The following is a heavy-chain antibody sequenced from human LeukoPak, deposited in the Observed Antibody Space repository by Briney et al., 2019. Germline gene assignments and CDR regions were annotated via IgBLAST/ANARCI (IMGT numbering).Heavy chain of an antibody. CDR2: ISSSSSYI. CDR3: ARDRGTYEGLVDY. CDR1: GFTFSSYS. J-gene: IGHJ4*02. V-gene: IGHV3-21*01. Sequence: PGGSLRLSCAASGFTFSSYSMNWVRQAPGKGLEWVSSISSSSSYIYYADSVKGRFTISRDNAKNSLYLQMNSLRAEDTAVYYCARDRGTYEGLVDYWGQGTLVTVSS. D-gene: IGHD3-3*01.